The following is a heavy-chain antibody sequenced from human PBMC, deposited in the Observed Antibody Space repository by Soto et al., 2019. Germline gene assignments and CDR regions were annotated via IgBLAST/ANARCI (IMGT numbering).Heavy chain of an antibody. V-gene: IGHV3-23*01. J-gene: IGHJ4*02. Sequence: EEQLLESGGVLVVPGGSLRLSCAASGFAFSNYAMTWVRQAPGKGLEWVSSIRGNGDRTYYAESVKGRFTISTDNSKSTLFLQMNSLRADDTAVYFCARAEVTAVFGFWGQGTLVTVSS. D-gene: IGHD2-21*02. CDR3: ARAEVTAVFGF. CDR1: GFAFSNYA. CDR2: IRGNGDRT.